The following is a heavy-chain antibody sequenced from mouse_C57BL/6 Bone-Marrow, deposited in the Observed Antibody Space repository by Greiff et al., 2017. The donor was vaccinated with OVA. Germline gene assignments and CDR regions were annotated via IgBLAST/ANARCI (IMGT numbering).Heavy chain of an antibody. CDR1: GFSFNTYA. CDR3: VRHSVVAFDY. CDR2: IRSKSNNYAT. Sequence: EVKLVESGGGLVQPKGSLKLSCAASGFSFNTYAMNWVRQAPGKGLEWVARIRSKSNNYATYYADSVKDRFTISRDDSESMLYLQMNNLKTEDTAMYYCVRHSVVAFDYWGQGTTLTVSS. V-gene: IGHV10-1*01. D-gene: IGHD1-1*01. J-gene: IGHJ2*01.